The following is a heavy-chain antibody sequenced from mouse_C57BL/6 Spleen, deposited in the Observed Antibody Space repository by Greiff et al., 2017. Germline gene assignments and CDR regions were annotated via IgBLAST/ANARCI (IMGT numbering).Heavy chain of an antibody. CDR3: VWSQTNGKSDYFDY. Sequence: QVQLQQPGAELVMPGASVKLSCKASGYTFTSYWMHWVKQRPGQGLEWIGEIDPSDSYTNYNQKFKGKSTLTVDKSSSTAYMQLSSLTSEDSAVYYCVWSQTNGKSDYFDYWGQGTTLTVSS. D-gene: IGHD2-1*01. CDR2: IDPSDSYT. V-gene: IGHV1-69*01. CDR1: GYTFTSYW. J-gene: IGHJ2*01.